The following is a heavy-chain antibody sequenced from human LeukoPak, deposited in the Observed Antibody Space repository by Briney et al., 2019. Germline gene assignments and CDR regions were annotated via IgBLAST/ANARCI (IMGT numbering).Heavy chain of an antibody. CDR3: AKDPWAPYYYGMDV. CDR1: GFTFSSYG. CDR2: ISYDGSNK. J-gene: IGHJ6*04. Sequence: GRSLRLSCAASGFTFSSYGMHWVRQAPGKGLEWVAVISYDGSNKYYADSVKGRFTISRDNSKNTLYLQMNSLRAEDTAVYYCAKDPWAPYYYGMDVWGKGTTVTVSS. D-gene: IGHD7-27*01. V-gene: IGHV3-30*18.